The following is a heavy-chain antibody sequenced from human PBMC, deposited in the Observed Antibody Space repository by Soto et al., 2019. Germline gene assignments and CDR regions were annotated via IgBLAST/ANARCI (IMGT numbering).Heavy chain of an antibody. CDR3: ARNRLRQYYSGMDV. Sequence: PWESLKISCQGSGYSFANYWIAWVRQMPGKGLEWVGVIYPGDSDTRYSPSFRGQVTISADKSISHVYLQWSSLKASDTAMYYCARNRLRQYYSGMDVWGQGTTVTVSS. D-gene: IGHD3-10*01. CDR1: GYSFANYW. J-gene: IGHJ6*02. CDR2: IYPGDSDT. V-gene: IGHV5-51*01.